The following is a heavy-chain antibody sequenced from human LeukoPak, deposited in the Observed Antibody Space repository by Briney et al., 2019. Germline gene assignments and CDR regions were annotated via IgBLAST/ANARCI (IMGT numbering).Heavy chain of an antibody. V-gene: IGHV4-28*01. J-gene: IGHJ6*03. D-gene: IGHD1-14*01. CDR3: ARISEYNDYYMDV. CDR2: IYYGGST. CDR1: GYSIRTSDW. Sequence: SETLSLTCTVSGYSIRTSDWWGWIRQPPGKGLEWIGYIYYGGSTYYNPSLKSRVSMSVDTSKNQFFLKVSTVTAVDTAVFYCARISEYNDYYMDVWGKGTTVTVSS.